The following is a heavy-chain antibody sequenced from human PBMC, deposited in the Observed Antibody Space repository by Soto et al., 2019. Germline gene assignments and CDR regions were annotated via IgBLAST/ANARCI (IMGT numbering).Heavy chain of an antibody. D-gene: IGHD6-13*01. V-gene: IGHV1-69*02. CDR1: GGTFSSYT. J-gene: IGHJ5*02. CDR2: IIPILGIA. Sequence: QVQLVQSGAEVKKPGSSVKVSCKASGGTFSSYTISWVRQAPGQGLEWMGRIIPILGIANYAQKFQGRVTXXAXKXXSTAYMELSSLRSEDTAVYYCARRTAAGTFGWFDPWGQGTLVTVSS. CDR3: ARRTAAGTFGWFDP.